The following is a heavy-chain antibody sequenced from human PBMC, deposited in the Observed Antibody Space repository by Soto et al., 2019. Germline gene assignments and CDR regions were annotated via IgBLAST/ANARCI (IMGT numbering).Heavy chain of an antibody. D-gene: IGHD6-19*01. J-gene: IGHJ4*02. CDR3: AREAVSGRTGFDY. V-gene: IGHV1-18*01. Sequence: ASVKVSCKASGYTFTSYGISWVRQAPGQGLEWMGWVNAYNGNTKYAQKFQGRVTMTTDTYTSTAYMELRRLRSDDTAVYYCAREAVSGRTGFDYWGEGTLVTVSS. CDR2: VNAYNGNT. CDR1: GYTFTSYG.